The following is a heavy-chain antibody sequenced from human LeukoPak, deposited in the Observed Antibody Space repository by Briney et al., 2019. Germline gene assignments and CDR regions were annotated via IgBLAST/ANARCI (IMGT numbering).Heavy chain of an antibody. Sequence: PSETLYLTCTVSGGSISSYYWSWIRQPPGKGLEWIGYIYYSGSTNYNPSLKSRVTISVDTSKNQFSLKLSSVTAADTAVYYCARGRDYDFWSGFPPVLNWFDPWGQGTLVTVSS. J-gene: IGHJ5*02. CDR2: IYYSGST. CDR1: GGSISSYY. CDR3: ARGRDYDFWSGFPPVLNWFDP. V-gene: IGHV4-59*01. D-gene: IGHD3-3*01.